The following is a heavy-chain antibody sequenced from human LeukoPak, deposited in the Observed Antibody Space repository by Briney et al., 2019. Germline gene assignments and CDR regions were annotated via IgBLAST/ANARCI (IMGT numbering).Heavy chain of an antibody. V-gene: IGHV3-21*01. CDR3: ARPRGYSGYVSYYGMDV. CDR1: GFTFSSYS. D-gene: IGHD5-12*01. J-gene: IGHJ6*02. CDR2: ISSSSSYI. Sequence: NPGGSLRLSCAASGFTFSSYSMNWVRQAPGKGLEWVSSISSSSSYIYYADSVKGRFTISRDNAKNSLYLQMNSLRAEDTAVYYCARPRGYSGYVSYYGMDVWGQGTTVTVSS.